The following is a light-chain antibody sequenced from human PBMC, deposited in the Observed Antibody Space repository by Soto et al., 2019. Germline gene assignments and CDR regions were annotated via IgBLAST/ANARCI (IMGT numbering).Light chain of an antibody. V-gene: IGKV3-20*01. CDR2: GAS. CDR1: QSVSSSY. CDR3: QQYGSSPPYT. Sequence: EIVLTQSPGTLSVSPGERATLSCRASQSVSSSYFAWYQQKPGQAPRLLIYGASSRATGIPDRFSGSGSGTDFTLTISRLESEDFAVYYCQQYGSSPPYTFGPGTKVDIK. J-gene: IGKJ3*01.